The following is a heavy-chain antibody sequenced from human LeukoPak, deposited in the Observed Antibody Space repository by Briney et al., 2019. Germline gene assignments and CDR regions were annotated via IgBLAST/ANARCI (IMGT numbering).Heavy chain of an antibody. J-gene: IGHJ3*02. CDR3: ARDRGLAYCGGDCYSGTRDAFDI. D-gene: IGHD2-21*02. V-gene: IGHV4-34*01. CDR1: GGSFSGYY. CDR2: INHSGST. Sequence: PSETLSLTCAVYGGSFSGYYWSWIRQPPGKGLEWIGEINHSGSTNYNPSLKSRVTISVDTSKNQFSLKLSSVTAADTAVYYCARDRGLAYCGGDCYSGTRDAFDIWGQGTMVTVSS.